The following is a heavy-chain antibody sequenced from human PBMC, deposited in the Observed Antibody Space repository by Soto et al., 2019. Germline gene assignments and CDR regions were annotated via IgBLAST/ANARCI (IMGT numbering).Heavy chain of an antibody. J-gene: IGHJ4*02. CDR1: GYTFTSYG. CDR2: ISAYNGNT. Sequence: QVQLVQSGAEVKKPGASVKVSCKASGYTFTSYGISWVRQAPGQALEWMGWISAYNGNTNYAQKLKGRLTMTTDTSRSTAYMELRSLRSDDTALYYCARDLGQMVYAGYWGQGTLVTVAS. D-gene: IGHD2-8*01. V-gene: IGHV1-18*01. CDR3: ARDLGQMVYAGY.